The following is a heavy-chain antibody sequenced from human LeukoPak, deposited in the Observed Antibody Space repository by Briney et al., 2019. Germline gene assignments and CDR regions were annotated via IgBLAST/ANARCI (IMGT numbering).Heavy chain of an antibody. CDR2: IYSGGST. D-gene: IGHD6-19*01. Sequence: GGSLRLSCAASGFTVSSNYMSWVRQAPGKGLEWVSVIYSGGSTNYADSVKGRFTISRDNSKNTLYLQMDSLRAEDTAVYYCASTGSGWYSDYWGQGTLVTVSS. V-gene: IGHV3-66*02. J-gene: IGHJ4*02. CDR3: ASTGSGWYSDY. CDR1: GFTVSSNY.